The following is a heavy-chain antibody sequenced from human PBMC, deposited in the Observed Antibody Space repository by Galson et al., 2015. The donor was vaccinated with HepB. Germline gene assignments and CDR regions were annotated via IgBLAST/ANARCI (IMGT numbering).Heavy chain of an antibody. CDR2: ISWDGGST. J-gene: IGHJ4*02. D-gene: IGHD3-9*01. CDR3: AKVLPPRDFDWLLAYDY. CDR1: GFTFDDYT. Sequence: SLRLSCAASGFTFDDYTMHWVRQAPGKGLEWVSLISWDGGSTYYADSVKGRFTISRDNSKNSLYLQMNSLRTEDTALYYCAKVLPPRDFDWLLAYDYWGQGTLVTVSS. V-gene: IGHV3-43*01.